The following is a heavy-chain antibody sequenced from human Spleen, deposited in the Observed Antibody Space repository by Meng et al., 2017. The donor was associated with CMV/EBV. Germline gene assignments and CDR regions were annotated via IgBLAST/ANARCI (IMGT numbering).Heavy chain of an antibody. J-gene: IGHJ6*02. D-gene: IGHD3-3*01. V-gene: IGHV3-30*14. CDR3: ARESGISILGVMDV. CDR1: GFTFSRYA. CDR2: ILHDGSNK. Sequence: GESLKISCVVSGFTFSRYAMHWVRQAPGKGLEGVAVILHDGSNKYYADSVKGRFSISRDNSKNTLHLQMNRLRIEDTAVYYCARESGISILGVMDVWGRGTTVTVSS.